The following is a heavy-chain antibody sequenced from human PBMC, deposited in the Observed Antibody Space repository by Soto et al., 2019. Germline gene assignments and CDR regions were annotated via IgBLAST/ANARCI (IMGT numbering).Heavy chain of an antibody. CDR1: VFPFGANA. V-gene: IGHV3-23*01. Sequence: WGSLRLSCVISVFPFGANAMSWVRQAPGKGLEWVSGLSNTGRRTYYADSVKGRFTTSRDNSENTVYLQMNSLRVEDTAVYYCATEMGASRGPFDNWGQGTLVTVSS. CDR3: ATEMGASRGPFDN. D-gene: IGHD3-16*01. CDR2: LSNTGRRT. J-gene: IGHJ4*02.